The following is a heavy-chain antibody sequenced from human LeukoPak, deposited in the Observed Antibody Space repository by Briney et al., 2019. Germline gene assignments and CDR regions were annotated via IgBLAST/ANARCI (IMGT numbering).Heavy chain of an antibody. J-gene: IGHJ4*02. CDR3: AKEMASRWNNYFDY. D-gene: IGHD1/OR15-1a*01. CDR2: ISGSGGST. Sequence: GGSLRLSCAASGFTFSSYAMSWVRQAPGKGLEWVSAISGSGGSTYYADSAKSRFTISRDNSKNTLYEQVNSLRAEDTAVYYCAKEMASRWNNYFDYWGQGTLVTVSS. V-gene: IGHV3-23*01. CDR1: GFTFSSYA.